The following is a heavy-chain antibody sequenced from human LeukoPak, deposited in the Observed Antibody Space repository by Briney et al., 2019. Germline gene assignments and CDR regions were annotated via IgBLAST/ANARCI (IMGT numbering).Heavy chain of an antibody. CDR2: FDPEDGET. V-gene: IGHV1-24*01. J-gene: IGHJ6*02. Sequence: ASVKVSCKVSGHTLTELSMHWVRQAPGKGLEWMGGFDPEDGETIYAQKFQGRVTMTEDTSTDTAYMELSSLRSEDTAVYYCALTPLYCSSTSCRYYYYGMDVWGQGTTVTVSS. D-gene: IGHD2-2*01. CDR3: ALTPLYCSSTSCRYYYYGMDV. CDR1: GHTLTELS.